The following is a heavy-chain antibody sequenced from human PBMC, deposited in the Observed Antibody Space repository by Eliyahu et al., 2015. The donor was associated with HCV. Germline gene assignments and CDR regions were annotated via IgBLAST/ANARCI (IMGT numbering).Heavy chain of an antibody. CDR2: INHSGST. CDR1: GGSFSGYY. J-gene: IGHJ4*02. D-gene: IGHD3-3*01. V-gene: IGHV4-34*01. CDR3: ARAPTIFKKGFDY. Sequence: QVQLQQWGAGLLKPSETLSLTCAVYGGSFSGYYWSWIRQPPGKGLEWIGEINHSGSTNYNPSLKSRVTISVDTSKNQFSLKLSSVTAADTAVYYCARAPTIFKKGFDYWGQGTLVTVSS.